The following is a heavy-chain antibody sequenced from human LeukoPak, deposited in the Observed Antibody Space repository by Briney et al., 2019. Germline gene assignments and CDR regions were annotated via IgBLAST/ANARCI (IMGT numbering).Heavy chain of an antibody. CDR2: INPNSGDT. Sequence: ASVKVSCKASGYTXSGYYMHWVRXXPGQGLQWVGWINPNSGDTHYAQMFQGRVTMTRDTSINTAYMELRRVRSDDTAVYYCAKSAQYSSAWFTGSFDYWGQGTLVTVSS. J-gene: IGHJ4*02. D-gene: IGHD6-13*01. V-gene: IGHV1-2*02. CDR1: GYTXSGYY. CDR3: AKSAQYSSAWFTGSFDY.